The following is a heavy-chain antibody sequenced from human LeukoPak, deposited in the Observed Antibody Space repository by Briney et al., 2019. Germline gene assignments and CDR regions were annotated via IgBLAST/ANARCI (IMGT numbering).Heavy chain of an antibody. CDR3: ARDSSAPAYYYDSSGYQDGGAFDI. D-gene: IGHD3-22*01. CDR2: IYYSGST. CDR1: GGSISSGGYY. Sequence: PSETLSLTCTVSGGSISSGGYYWSWIRQHPGKGLEWIGYIYYSGSTHYNPSLKSRVTISVDTSKNQFSLKLSSVTAADTAVYYCARDSSAPAYYYDSSGYQDGGAFDIWGQGTMVTVSS. J-gene: IGHJ3*02. V-gene: IGHV4-31*03.